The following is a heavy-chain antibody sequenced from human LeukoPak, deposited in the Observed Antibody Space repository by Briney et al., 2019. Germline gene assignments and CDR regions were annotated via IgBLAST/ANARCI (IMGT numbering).Heavy chain of an antibody. Sequence: GGSLRLSCAASGFTFSSYAMSWVRQAPGEGLEWVSAISGSGGSTYYADSVKGRFTISRDNSKNTLYLQMNSLRAEDTAVYYCAKLEFNYDILTGYPSYWGQGTLVTVSS. CDR3: AKLEFNYDILTGYPSY. V-gene: IGHV3-23*01. D-gene: IGHD3-9*01. CDR2: ISGSGGST. CDR1: GFTFSSYA. J-gene: IGHJ4*02.